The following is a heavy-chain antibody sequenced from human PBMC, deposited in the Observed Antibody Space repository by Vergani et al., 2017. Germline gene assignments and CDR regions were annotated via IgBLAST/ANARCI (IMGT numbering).Heavy chain of an antibody. Sequence: QVQLVESGGGVVQPGRSLRLSCAASGFTFSSYGMHWVRQAPGKGLEWVAVISYDGSNKYYADSVKGRFTISRDNSKNTLYLQMNSLRAEDTAVYYCAKISDLDGVIPAAIQHFDYWGQGTLVTFSS. CDR3: AKISDLDGVIPAAIQHFDY. J-gene: IGHJ4*02. CDR2: ISYDGSNK. V-gene: IGHV3-30*18. D-gene: IGHD2-2*01. CDR1: GFTFSSYG.